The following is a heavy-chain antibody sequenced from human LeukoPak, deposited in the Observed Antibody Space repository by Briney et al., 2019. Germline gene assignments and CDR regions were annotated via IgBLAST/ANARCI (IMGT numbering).Heavy chain of an antibody. CDR2: TGNKASRYTT. D-gene: IGHD1-26*01. V-gene: IGHV3-72*01. J-gene: IGHJ3*02. CDR1: GSTFSDQY. CDR3: TRGYSGRSVYAFDI. Sequence: PGGSLRLSCAASGSTFSDQYMDRVRQAPGKGLQWVGRTGNKASRYTTEYAASVKGRFTISRDDSKNSLYLQMNSLKTEDTALYYCTRGYSGRSVYAFDIWGQGTTVTVSS.